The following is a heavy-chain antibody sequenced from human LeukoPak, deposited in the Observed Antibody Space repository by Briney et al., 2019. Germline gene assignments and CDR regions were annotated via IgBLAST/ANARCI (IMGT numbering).Heavy chain of an antibody. D-gene: IGHD3-3*01. V-gene: IGHV3-7*01. Sequence: PGGSLRLSCAASGFTFSSYWMSWVRQAPGKGLEWVANIKQDGSEKYYVDSVKGRFTISRDNAKNSLYLQMNSLRAEDTAVYYCARDLGVSYDFWSGYYDHLYYFDYWGQGTLVTVSS. CDR3: ARDLGVSYDFWSGYYDHLYYFDY. CDR2: IKQDGSEK. CDR1: GFTFSSYW. J-gene: IGHJ4*02.